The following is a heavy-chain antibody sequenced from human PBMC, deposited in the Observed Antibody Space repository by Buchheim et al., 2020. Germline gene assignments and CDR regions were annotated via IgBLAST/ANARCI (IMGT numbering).Heavy chain of an antibody. J-gene: IGHJ5*02. D-gene: IGHD5-12*01. CDR2: ISSSSSYI. Sequence: EVQLVESGGGLVKPGGSLRLSCAASGFTFSSYSMNWVRQAPGKGLEWVSSISSSSSYIYYADSVKGRFTISRDNAKNSLYLQMNSLRAEDTAVYYCARDGGGYSGYDLNWFDPWGQGTL. CDR3: ARDGGGYSGYDLNWFDP. CDR1: GFTFSSYS. V-gene: IGHV3-21*01.